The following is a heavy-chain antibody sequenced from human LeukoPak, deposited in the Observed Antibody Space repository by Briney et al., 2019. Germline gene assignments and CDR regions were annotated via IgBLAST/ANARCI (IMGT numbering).Heavy chain of an antibody. J-gene: IGHJ3*02. Sequence: PGGSLRLSCAASGFTFSSYWMSWVRQAPGKGLEWVANIKQDGSEKYYIDSVKGRFTISRDNAKNSLYLQMNSLRAEDTAVYYCARDQQSYDFWSGYENAFDIWGQGTMVTVSS. V-gene: IGHV3-7*01. CDR3: ARDQQSYDFWSGYENAFDI. D-gene: IGHD3-3*01. CDR1: GFTFSSYW. CDR2: IKQDGSEK.